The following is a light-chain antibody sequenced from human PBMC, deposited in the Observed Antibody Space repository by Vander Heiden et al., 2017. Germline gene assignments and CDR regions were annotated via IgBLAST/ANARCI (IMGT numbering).Light chain of an antibody. CDR1: RSNHGSNY. Sequence: HSALPQPPSASVTPGQRVTLPSSGSRSNHGSNYVYWYRQLPGTARKLLIYSNNQRPSGVPDRFSGSKSGTSATLAISGLRSEDEADYYCAAWDDSLSGWVFGGGTKLTVL. CDR2: SNN. V-gene: IGLV1-47*02. CDR3: AAWDDSLSGWV. J-gene: IGLJ3*02.